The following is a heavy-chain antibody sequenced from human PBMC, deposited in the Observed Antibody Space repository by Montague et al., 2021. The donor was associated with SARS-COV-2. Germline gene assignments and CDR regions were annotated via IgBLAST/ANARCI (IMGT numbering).Heavy chain of an antibody. Sequence: SETLSLTCSFSGTTRKNNYYWGWIRQPPGKGLEWVGSPYYSGNAYYSPXXRSRVTISVDTSRSQFSLQLTSVTVADTAIYYCARGIDFGLVASRSHYFDAWGQGTLVSVSS. D-gene: IGHD3-3*01. CDR1: GTTRKNNYY. CDR3: ARGIDFGLVASRSHYFDA. V-gene: IGHV4-39*01. CDR2: PYYSGNA. J-gene: IGHJ4*02.